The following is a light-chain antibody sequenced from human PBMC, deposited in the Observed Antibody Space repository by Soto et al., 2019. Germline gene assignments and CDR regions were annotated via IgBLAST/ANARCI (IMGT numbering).Light chain of an antibody. CDR2: DNH. J-gene: IGLJ2*01. CDR3: GTWDTSLSAVV. Sequence: QSVLTQPPSVSAAPGQKVTISCSGSSSNIGNNYVSWYQQLPATAPKLLIYDNHKRPSGIPDRFSGSKSGTSATLGITGLQTGDEADYYCGTWDTSLSAVVFGGGTKVTVL. CDR1: SSNIGNNY. V-gene: IGLV1-51*01.